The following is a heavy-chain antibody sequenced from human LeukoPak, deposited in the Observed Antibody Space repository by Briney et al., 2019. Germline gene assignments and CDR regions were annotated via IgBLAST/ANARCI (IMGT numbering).Heavy chain of an antibody. CDR3: AKSEDLYDSSGYYPAGGEY. J-gene: IGHJ4*02. D-gene: IGHD3-22*01. CDR2: ISYDGSNK. V-gene: IGHV3-30*18. CDR1: GFTFSSYG. Sequence: PGGSLRLSCAASGFTFSSYGMHWVRQAPGKGLEWVAVISYDGSNKYYADSVKGRFTISRDNSKNTLYLQMDSLRAEDTAVYYCAKSEDLYDSSGYYPAGGEYWGQGTLVTVSS.